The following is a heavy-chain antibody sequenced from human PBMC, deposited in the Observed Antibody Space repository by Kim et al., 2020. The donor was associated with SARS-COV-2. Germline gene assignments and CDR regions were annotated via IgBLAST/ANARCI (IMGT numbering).Heavy chain of an antibody. CDR1: GYSFTSYW. J-gene: IGHJ4*02. V-gene: IGHV5-10-1*01. D-gene: IGHD3-22*01. CDR3: AGHYDSSGSIDY. Sequence: GESRKISCKGSGYSFTSYWISWVRQMPGKGLEWMGWIDPSDSYTNYSPSFQGHVTISADKSISTAYLQWSSLKASDTAMYYCAGHYDSSGSIDYWGQGTLVTVSS. CDR2: IDPSDSYT.